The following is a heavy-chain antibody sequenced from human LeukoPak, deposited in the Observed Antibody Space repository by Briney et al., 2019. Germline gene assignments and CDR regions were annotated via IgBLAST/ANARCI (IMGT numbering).Heavy chain of an antibody. D-gene: IGHD1-26*01. CDR3: ARDSGSYYAFDY. CDR2: ISRGSGYI. CDR1: GFTFSTYS. Sequence: GGSLRLSCAASGFTFSTYSMNWARQAPGKGLEWVSSISRGSGYIYYADSVKGRFTISRDNAKNSLYLQMNSLRAEDTAVYYCARDSGSYYAFDYWGQGTLVTVSS. J-gene: IGHJ4*02. V-gene: IGHV3-21*01.